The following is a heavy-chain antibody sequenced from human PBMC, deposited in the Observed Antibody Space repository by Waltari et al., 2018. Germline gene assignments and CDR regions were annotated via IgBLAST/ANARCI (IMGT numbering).Heavy chain of an antibody. J-gene: IGHJ4*02. V-gene: IGHV3-21*01. D-gene: IGHD1-26*01. CDR2: ITRSSRDI. CDR3: ARDRWEQAIDY. CDR1: GFPLSSNS. Sequence: EVQLVESGGGLVKRGGALGISCAASGFPLSSNSMNCVRQAPGKGLEWVSSITRSSRDIYYADSVKGRFTISRDNAKNSLYLQMNSLRAEDTAVYYCARDRWEQAIDYWGQGTLVTVSS.